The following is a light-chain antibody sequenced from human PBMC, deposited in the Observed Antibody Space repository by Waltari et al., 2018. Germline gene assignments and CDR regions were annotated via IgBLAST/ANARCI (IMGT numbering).Light chain of an antibody. CDR3: SSYTISSTLNWV. V-gene: IGLV2-14*03. CDR1: SSNAGGFNF. CDR2: DVS. Sequence: QSALTQPASVSGSPGQSLPISCTGTSSNAGGFNFVSWYQQHPGKAPKLMIYDVSKRPSGVSNRFSGSKSGNTASLTISGLQAEDEADYYCSSYTISSTLNWVFGGGTKLTVL. J-gene: IGLJ3*02.